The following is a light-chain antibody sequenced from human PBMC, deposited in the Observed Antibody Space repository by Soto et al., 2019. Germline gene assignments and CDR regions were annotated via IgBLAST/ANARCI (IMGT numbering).Light chain of an antibody. CDR2: GAS. Sequence: DIQMTQSEASLSASLGDRVTITCRASQSISISLNWYQLKPGKSPNLLMYGASYLKSGVPTRFSGSGAGTDFTLTISSLQPEDFATYYCQQTYTTPEITFGQGTRLEIK. V-gene: IGKV1-39*01. J-gene: IGKJ5*01. CDR1: QSISIS. CDR3: QQTYTTPEIT.